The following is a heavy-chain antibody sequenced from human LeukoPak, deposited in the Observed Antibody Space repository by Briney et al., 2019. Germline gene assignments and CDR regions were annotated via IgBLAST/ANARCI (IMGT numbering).Heavy chain of an antibody. CDR2: INYNTGGT. V-gene: IGHV1-2*02. Sequence: ASVKVSFKASGYTLTGYYMHWVRQAPGQGPEWMGWINYNTGGTNLEQKFQGRVTMTRDTSITTVYMELSRLTSDDTAVYYCARSGYYYGLDVWGQGTTVTVSS. CDR3: ARSGYYYGLDV. J-gene: IGHJ6*02. CDR1: GYTLTGYY.